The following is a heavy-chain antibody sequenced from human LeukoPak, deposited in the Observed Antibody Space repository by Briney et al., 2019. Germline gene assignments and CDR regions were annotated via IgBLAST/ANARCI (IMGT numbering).Heavy chain of an antibody. CDR3: ARAPAGTTAYYYGMDV. Sequence: GGSLRLSCAASGFTFSSYWMHWVRQAPGKGLVWVSRINSDGSSTSYADSVKGRFTISRDNAKNTLYLQMNRLRAEDTAVYYCARAPAGTTAYYYGMDVWGKGTTVTVSS. V-gene: IGHV3-74*01. CDR2: INSDGSST. J-gene: IGHJ6*04. CDR1: GFTFSSYW. D-gene: IGHD1-1*01.